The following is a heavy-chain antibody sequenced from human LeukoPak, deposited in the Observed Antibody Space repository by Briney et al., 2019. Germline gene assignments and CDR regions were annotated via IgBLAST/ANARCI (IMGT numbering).Heavy chain of an antibody. J-gene: IGHJ4*02. CDR2: ISGSGHTT. V-gene: IGHV3-23*01. Sequence: GGSLRLSCAASGFTFSSYAMSWVRQAPGKGLEWVSAISGSGHTTYYADSVKGRFTISRDNSKNTLHLQMNSLRADDTAVYYCAKGGASLFDYWGQGTLVTVSS. CDR3: AKGGASLFDY. D-gene: IGHD1-26*01. CDR1: GFTFSSYA.